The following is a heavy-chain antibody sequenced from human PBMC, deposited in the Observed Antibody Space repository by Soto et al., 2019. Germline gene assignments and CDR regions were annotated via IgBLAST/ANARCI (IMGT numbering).Heavy chain of an antibody. V-gene: IGHV1-3*01. CDR2: INAGNWNT. Sequence: ASVKVSCKASGYTFSNFAMHWVRQAPGQRLEWMGWINAGNWNTKYSQKFQGRVTITRDTSASTAYMELSSLRSEDTAVYYCARSLHHHLITMVRGESFPFDPWGQG. D-gene: IGHD3-10*01. J-gene: IGHJ5*02. CDR1: GYTFSNFA. CDR3: ARSLHHHLITMVRGESFPFDP.